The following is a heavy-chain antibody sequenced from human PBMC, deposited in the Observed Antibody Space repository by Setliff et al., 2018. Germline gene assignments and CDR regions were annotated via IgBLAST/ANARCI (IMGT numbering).Heavy chain of an antibody. CDR1: GGSISSSDFY. CDR3: ARHDARGYYYDMDV. J-gene: IGHJ6*03. Sequence: SETLSLTCTVSGGSISSSDFYWGWIRQPPGKGLEWIGSIYYSGTTYYNPSLKSPVTISIDTSKNQFSLKLRSVTAADTAIYYCARHDARGYYYDMDVWGEGTTVTVSS. V-gene: IGHV4-39*01. CDR2: IYYSGTT. D-gene: IGHD3-10*01.